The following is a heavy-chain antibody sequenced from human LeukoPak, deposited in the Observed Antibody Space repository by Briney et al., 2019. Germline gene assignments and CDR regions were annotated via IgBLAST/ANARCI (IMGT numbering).Heavy chain of an antibody. Sequence: PSETLSLTCTVSGGSISSYYWSWIRQPAGKGLEWIGRIYTSGSTNYNPSLKSRVTMSVDTSKNQFSLKLSSVTAADTAVYYCARETPFWSGSHFDYWGQGTLVTVSS. V-gene: IGHV4-4*07. J-gene: IGHJ4*02. D-gene: IGHD3-3*01. CDR1: GGSISSYY. CDR2: IYTSGST. CDR3: ARETPFWSGSHFDY.